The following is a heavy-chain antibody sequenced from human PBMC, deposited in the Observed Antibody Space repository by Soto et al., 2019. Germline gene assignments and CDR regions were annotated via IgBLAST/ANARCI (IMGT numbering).Heavy chain of an antibody. CDR3: GRNVRAYSRGSFAP. Sequence: SETLSLTCTVSGGSISSSTYYWGWIRQPPGKGLEWIGSIYYSGTTNYNPSLKCRVTIAVDTSKNQFFLKLSSVTAAEPAVYFCGRNVRAYSRGSFAPGGKGTLVTVP. V-gene: IGHV4-39*01. J-gene: IGHJ5*02. D-gene: IGHD6-19*01. CDR2: IYYSGTT. CDR1: GGSISSSTYY.